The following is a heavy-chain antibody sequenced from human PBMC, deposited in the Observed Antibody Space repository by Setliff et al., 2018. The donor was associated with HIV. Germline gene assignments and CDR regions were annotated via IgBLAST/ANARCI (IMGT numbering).Heavy chain of an antibody. CDR3: ARGGAIGVSVGAT. CDR2: INQEGSEQ. CDR1: GFSVSDSW. V-gene: IGHV3-7*01. J-gene: IGHJ5*02. Sequence: PGESLRLSCVAAGFSVSDSWMIWVRQAPGKGLEWLANINQEGSEQNSADSLKGRFSVSKDNAKNSLSLQMNSLRAEDTAVYYCARGGAIGVSVGATWGQGTLVTVSS. D-gene: IGHD2-15*01.